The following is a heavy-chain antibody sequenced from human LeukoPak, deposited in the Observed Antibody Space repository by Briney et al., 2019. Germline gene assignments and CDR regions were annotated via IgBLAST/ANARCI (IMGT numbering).Heavy chain of an antibody. CDR2: IYSGGST. V-gene: IGHV3-53*04. Sequence: GGSLRLSCAASGFTVSSNYMSWVRQAPGKGLEWVSVIYSGGSTYYADSVKGRFTISRHNSKNTLYLQMNSLRAEDTAVYYCARAPSYYDCWSGFSATRMDVWGRGTTVTVSS. CDR1: GFTVSSNY. CDR3: ARAPSYYDCWSGFSATRMDV. D-gene: IGHD3-3*01. J-gene: IGHJ6*02.